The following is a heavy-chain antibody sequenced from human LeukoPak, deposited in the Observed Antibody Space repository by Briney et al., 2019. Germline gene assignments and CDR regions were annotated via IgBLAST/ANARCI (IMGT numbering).Heavy chain of an antibody. J-gene: IGHJ1*01. CDR1: GGIFSRHT. V-gene: IGHV1-69*13. Sequence: ASVKVSCKASGGIFSRHTISWVRQSPGRGLEWMGGITPMFGTSNYAQKFQGRVTITADESTSTAYMELSSLRSEDTAVYYCARDSSEFRSLLFHWGQGTLVTVSS. D-gene: IGHD1-14*01. CDR3: ARDSSEFRSLLFH. CDR2: ITPMFGTS.